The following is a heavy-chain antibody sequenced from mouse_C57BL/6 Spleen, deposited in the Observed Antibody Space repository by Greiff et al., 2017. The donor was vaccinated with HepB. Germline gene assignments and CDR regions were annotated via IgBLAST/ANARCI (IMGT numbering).Heavy chain of an antibody. V-gene: IGHV5-17*01. Sequence: EVQVVESGGGLVKPGGSLKLSCAASGFTFSDYGMHWVRQAPEKGLEWVAYISSGRSTIYYADTVKGRFTISRDHAKNTLFMQMTSLRSEDTAMYYCARPGRAWFAYWGQGTLVTVSA. CDR2: ISSGRSTI. CDR3: ARPGRAWFAY. J-gene: IGHJ3*01. CDR1: GFTFSDYG.